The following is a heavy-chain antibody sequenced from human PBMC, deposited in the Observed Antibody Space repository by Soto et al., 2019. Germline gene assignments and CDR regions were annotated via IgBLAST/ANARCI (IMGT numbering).Heavy chain of an antibody. D-gene: IGHD2-15*01. CDR3: AKSSGSWGPDPFDY. J-gene: IGHJ4*02. CDR2: ISWNSGSI. V-gene: IGHV3-9*01. Sequence: EVQLVESGGGLVQPGRSLRLYCAASGFTFDDYAMHWVRQAPGKGLEWVSGISWNSGSIGYADSVKGRFTISRDNAKNSLYLQMNSLRAEDTALYYCAKSSGSWGPDPFDYWGQGTLVTVSS. CDR1: GFTFDDYA.